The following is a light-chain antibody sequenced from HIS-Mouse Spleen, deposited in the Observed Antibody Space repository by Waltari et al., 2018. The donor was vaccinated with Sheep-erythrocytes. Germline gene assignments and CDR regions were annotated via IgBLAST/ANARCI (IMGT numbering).Light chain of an antibody. V-gene: IGKV2-28*01. CDR2: AAS. J-gene: IGKJ2*01. CDR3: QQLNSYPHT. Sequence: DIVMTQSPLSLPVTPGEPASISCRSSQSLLHSNGYNYLDWYLQKPGQSPQLLIYAASTLQSGVPSRFSGSGSGTEFTLTISSLQPEDFATYYCQQLNSYPHTFGQGTKREIK. CDR1: QSLLHSNGYNY.